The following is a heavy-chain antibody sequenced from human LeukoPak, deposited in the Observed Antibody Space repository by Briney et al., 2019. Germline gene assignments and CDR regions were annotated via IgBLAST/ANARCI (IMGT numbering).Heavy chain of an antibody. Sequence: PSETLSLTCIVSGDSLSTSSSSYYWGWIRQPPGKGLEWIGNIYYTGRTNYNPSLKSRVTISVDTSKNHFSLKVTSVTAADTAVYYCVRHVRRENVMPPDYWGQGTLVTVPS. CDR3: VRHVRRENVMPPDY. CDR1: GDSLSTSSSSYY. D-gene: IGHD1-1*01. J-gene: IGHJ4*02. CDR2: IYYTGRT. V-gene: IGHV4-39*01.